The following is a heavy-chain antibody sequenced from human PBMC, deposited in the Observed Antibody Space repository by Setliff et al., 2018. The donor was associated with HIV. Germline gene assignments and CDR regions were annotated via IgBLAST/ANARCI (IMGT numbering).Heavy chain of an antibody. J-gene: IGHJ4*02. Sequence: PSETLSLTCTVSGGSISSGDYYWSWIRQPPGKGLEWIGYIYYSGSTYYNPSLKSRVTISVDTSKNQFSLNLSSVTAADTAVYYCARSLGTIWGYDYWGQGALVTVSS. CDR3: ARSLGTIWGYDY. D-gene: IGHD3-9*01. CDR2: IYYSGST. CDR1: GGSISSGDYY. V-gene: IGHV4-30-4*02.